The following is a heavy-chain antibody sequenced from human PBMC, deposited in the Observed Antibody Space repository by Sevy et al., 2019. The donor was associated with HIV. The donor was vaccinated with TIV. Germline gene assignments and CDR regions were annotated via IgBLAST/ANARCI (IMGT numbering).Heavy chain of an antibody. CDR3: ATHAPDYDSTGHLERDAFDI. Sequence: GGSLRLSCAASRFTVSSNYMSWVRQAPGKGLEWVSVICAGGSTYYADSVKGRFTISRDNSKNTLYRQMNSLRAEDTAVYYCATHAPDYDSTGHLERDAFDIWGHGTMVTVSS. V-gene: IGHV3-53*01. D-gene: IGHD3-22*01. CDR1: RFTVSSNY. CDR2: ICAGGST. J-gene: IGHJ3*02.